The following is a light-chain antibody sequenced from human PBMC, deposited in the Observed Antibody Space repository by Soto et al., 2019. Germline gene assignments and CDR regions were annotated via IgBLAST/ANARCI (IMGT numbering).Light chain of an antibody. J-gene: IGKJ4*01. V-gene: IGKV1-5*01. CDR3: VQAYSDSVT. Sequence: IHITQSPSTLPAPVDDRVTITCRASQSISSWLAWYQQKPGTAPKLLIYHASTLESGVPSRFSGSRSGTEFSLTISSLQPEDFATYFCVQAYSDSVTFGGGTKVDIK. CDR2: HAS. CDR1: QSISSW.